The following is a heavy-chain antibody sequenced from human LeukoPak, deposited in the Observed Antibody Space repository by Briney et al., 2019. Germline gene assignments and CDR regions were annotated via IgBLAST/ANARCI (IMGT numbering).Heavy chain of an antibody. CDR1: GFTFSNHA. J-gene: IGHJ4*02. Sequence: GGSLRLSCAASGFTFSNHAMSWVRQTPGKGLQWLSVISGSGRTTEYADSVKGRFTISRDNSKNTLSLQMNSLRVEDTAIYYCAKNVVVKRYIDYWGQGTLVTVSS. CDR2: ISGSGRTT. D-gene: IGHD2-15*01. CDR3: AKNVVVKRYIDY. V-gene: IGHV3-23*01.